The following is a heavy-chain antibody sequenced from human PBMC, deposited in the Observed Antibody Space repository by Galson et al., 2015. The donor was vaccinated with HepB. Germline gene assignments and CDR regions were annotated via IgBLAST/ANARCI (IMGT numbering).Heavy chain of an antibody. D-gene: IGHD6-19*01. Sequence: SLRLSCAASGFTFSSYGMHWVRQAPGKGLEWVAVIWYDGSNKYYADSVKGRFTISRDNSKNTLYLQMNSLRAEDTAVYYCARPWGGIAVAGFPDYWGQGTLVTVSS. V-gene: IGHV3-33*08. CDR1: GFTFSSYG. CDR2: IWYDGSNK. J-gene: IGHJ4*02. CDR3: ARPWGGIAVAGFPDY.